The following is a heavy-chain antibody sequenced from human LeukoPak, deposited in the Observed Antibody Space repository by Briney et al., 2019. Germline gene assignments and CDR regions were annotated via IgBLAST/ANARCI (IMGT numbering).Heavy chain of an antibody. Sequence: GGSLRLSCAVSGFTFSSYTMNWVRRAPGKGLEWLSYISSSSGGMFYAGSVKGRFTISRDNAKNSLYLQMNSLRDEDTAVYYCARARGFDYWGQGTLVTVSS. CDR1: GFTFSSYT. CDR2: ISSSSGGM. J-gene: IGHJ4*02. V-gene: IGHV3-48*02. CDR3: ARARGFDY. D-gene: IGHD3-10*01.